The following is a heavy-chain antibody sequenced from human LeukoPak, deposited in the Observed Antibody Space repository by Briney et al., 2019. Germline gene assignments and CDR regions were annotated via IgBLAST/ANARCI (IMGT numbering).Heavy chain of an antibody. CDR2: IYYSEST. Sequence: SQTLSLTCTVTGRSFSTYYWSWIRHHPGKGREWIGYIYYSESTNYNPSLKSRVTISVDTSNNQFSLKLSSVTAADTDVYYCARRYCSGGRCYFDAFDIWGQGTMVTVAS. CDR3: ARRYCSGGRCYFDAFDI. J-gene: IGHJ3*02. CDR1: GRSFSTYY. V-gene: IGHV4-59*08. D-gene: IGHD2-15*01.